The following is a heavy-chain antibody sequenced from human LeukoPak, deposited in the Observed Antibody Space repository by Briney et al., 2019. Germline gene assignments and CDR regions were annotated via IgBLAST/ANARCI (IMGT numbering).Heavy chain of an antibody. D-gene: IGHD3-10*01. V-gene: IGHV3-33*01. CDR2: TWYDGSNQ. CDR1: GLTFGNYD. CDR3: ARDLTAMVRGVAADY. J-gene: IGHJ4*02. Sequence: TLRLSCAASGLTFGNYDMHWIRQAPGKGLEWIAVTWYDGSNQYYGGSVKGRFTISRDNFKNTLYLQMNSLRAEDTAVYYCARDLTAMVRGVAADYWGQGNLVTVSS.